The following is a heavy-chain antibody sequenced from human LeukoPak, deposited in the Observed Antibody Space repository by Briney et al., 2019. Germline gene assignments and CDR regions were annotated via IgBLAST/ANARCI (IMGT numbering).Heavy chain of an antibody. J-gene: IGHJ5*02. V-gene: IGHV4-34*01. CDR3: ARGSSFTPNWFDP. CDR1: GGSFSGYY. CDR2: INHSGST. Sequence: SETLSLTCAVYGGSFSGYYWSWLRQPPGKGLEWIGEINHSGSTNYNPSLKSRVTISVDTSKNQFSLKLSSVTAADTAVYYWARGSSFTPNWFDPWGQGTLVTVSS.